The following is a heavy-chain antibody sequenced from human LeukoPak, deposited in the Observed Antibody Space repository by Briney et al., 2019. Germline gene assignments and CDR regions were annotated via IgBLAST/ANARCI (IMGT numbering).Heavy chain of an antibody. V-gene: IGHV3-30-3*01. CDR3: ARDWERDYYDSSGYLDY. J-gene: IGHJ4*02. CDR1: GFTFSSYA. Sequence: GGSLRLSCAASGFTFSSYAMHWVRQAPGKGLEWVAVISYDGSNKYYADSVKGQFTISRDNSKNTLYLQMNSLRAEDTAVYYCARDWERDYYDSSGYLDYWGQGTLVTVSS. CDR2: ISYDGSNK. D-gene: IGHD3-22*01.